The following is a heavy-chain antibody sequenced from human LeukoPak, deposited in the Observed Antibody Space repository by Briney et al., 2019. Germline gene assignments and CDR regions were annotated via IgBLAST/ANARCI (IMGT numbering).Heavy chain of an antibody. CDR2: IYSGGST. D-gene: IGHD6-19*01. V-gene: IGHV3-53*01. J-gene: IGHJ4*02. Sequence: PGGSLRLSCAASGFTVSSNYMGWVRQAPGKGLEWVSVIYSGGSTYYADSVKGRFTISRDNSKNTLYLQMNSLRAEDTAVYYCARAPSGWPHYFDYWGQGTLVTVSS. CDR3: ARAPSGWPHYFDY. CDR1: GFTVSSNY.